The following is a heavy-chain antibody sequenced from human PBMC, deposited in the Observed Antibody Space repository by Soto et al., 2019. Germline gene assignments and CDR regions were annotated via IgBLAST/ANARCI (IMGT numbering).Heavy chain of an antibody. J-gene: IGHJ4*02. CDR1: GNNFFGVY. D-gene: IGHD2-2*01. Sequence: ASLNVSCKTSGNNFFGVYIHLVRQAPGQGLEWVGWINPGSGATNYAQNFQGRVTVTRNTSISTAYLEFRSLTSDDTAVYYCASDRMASPFDYWGQRTQVTIS. V-gene: IGHV1-2*02. CDR2: INPGSGAT. CDR3: ASDRMASPFDY.